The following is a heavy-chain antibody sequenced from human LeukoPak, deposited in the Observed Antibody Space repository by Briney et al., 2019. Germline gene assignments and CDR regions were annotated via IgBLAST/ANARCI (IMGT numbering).Heavy chain of an antibody. CDR1: GFTFSRYG. Sequence: GGSLRLSCATSGFTFSRYGMSWVRQAPGKGLEWVSYISSSGSTIYYADSVKGRFTISRDNAKNSLYLQMNSLRAEDTAVYFCAKEYGSGTHRNRFDYWGQGTLVTVSS. D-gene: IGHD3-10*01. J-gene: IGHJ4*02. V-gene: IGHV3-48*03. CDR3: AKEYGSGTHRNRFDY. CDR2: ISSSGSTI.